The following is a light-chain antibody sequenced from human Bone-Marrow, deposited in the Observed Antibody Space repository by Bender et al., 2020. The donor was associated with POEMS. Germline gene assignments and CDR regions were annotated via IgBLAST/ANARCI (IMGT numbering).Light chain of an antibody. CDR2: EGY. Sequence: QSALTQPASVSGSPGQSITISCTGTSSDVGGYNYVSWYQQHPGEAPKLLISEGYKRPTGISNRFSGSKSGNTASLTISGLQAEDEADYYCCSYAGSRTWVFGTGTKVTVL. J-gene: IGLJ1*01. CDR1: SSDVGGYNY. CDR3: CSYAGSRTWV. V-gene: IGLV2-23*01.